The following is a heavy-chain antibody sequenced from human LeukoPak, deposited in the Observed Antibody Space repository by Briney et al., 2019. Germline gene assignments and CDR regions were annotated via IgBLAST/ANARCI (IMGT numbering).Heavy chain of an antibody. CDR1: GGSISSGDYY. J-gene: IGHJ6*02. CDR2: IYYSGST. D-gene: IGHD3-10*01. V-gene: IGHV4-30-4*01. Sequence: PSETLSLTCTVSGGSISSGDYYWSWIRQPPGKGLEWIGYIYYSGSTYYSPSLKSRVTISVDTSKNQFSLKLSSVTAADTAVYYCARVSSGAELWFGESRSPYGMDVWGQGTTVTVSS. CDR3: ARVSSGAELWFGESRSPYGMDV.